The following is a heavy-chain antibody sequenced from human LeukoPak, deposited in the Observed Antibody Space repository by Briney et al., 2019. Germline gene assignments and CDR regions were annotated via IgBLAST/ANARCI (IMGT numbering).Heavy chain of an antibody. CDR1: GFTFSSYA. J-gene: IGHJ4*02. D-gene: IGHD3-22*01. CDR2: IKSKTNGGTT. CDR3: VATYYYDSRGSIAQANFDY. V-gene: IGHV3-15*01. Sequence: GGSLRLSCAASGFTFSSYAMSWVRQAPGKGLEWVGRIKSKTNGGTTDYAAPVQGRFTISRDDSKNTLYLQMNSLNIEDTAVYHCVATYYYDSRGSIAQANFDYWGQGTLVTVSS.